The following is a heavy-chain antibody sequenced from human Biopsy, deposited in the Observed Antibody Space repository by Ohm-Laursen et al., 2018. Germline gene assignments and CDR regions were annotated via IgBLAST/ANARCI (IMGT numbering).Heavy chain of an antibody. Sequence: TLSLICTVSGDSISSDFWSWIRQTPGKGLEWIGYISYTGDTNYNPSLESRITISLDTSKNQFSLMLSSVTAADTAVYYCARSNGYGDYRFDDWGQGTLVTVAS. CDR1: GDSISSDF. CDR2: ISYTGDT. CDR3: ARSNGYGDYRFDD. V-gene: IGHV4-59*01. J-gene: IGHJ4*02. D-gene: IGHD4-11*01.